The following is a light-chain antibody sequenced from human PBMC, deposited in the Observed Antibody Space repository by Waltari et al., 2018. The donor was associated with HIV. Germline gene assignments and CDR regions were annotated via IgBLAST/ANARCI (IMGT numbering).Light chain of an antibody. J-gene: IGLJ3*02. CDR3: QVWDSSSDHWV. CDR2: YDN. Sequence: SYVLTQPPSVSVAPGKTARITCGGNNIATKSVHWYQQKPGQAPVLVIYYDNDRPSGIPERFSCSTSGNTATLTISRVEAGDEADYYCQVWDSSSDHWVFGGGTQLSVL. CDR1: NIATKS. V-gene: IGLV3-21*04.